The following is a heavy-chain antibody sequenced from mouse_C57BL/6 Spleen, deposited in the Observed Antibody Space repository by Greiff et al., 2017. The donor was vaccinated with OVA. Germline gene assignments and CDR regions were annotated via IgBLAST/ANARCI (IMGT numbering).Heavy chain of an antibody. V-gene: IGHV7-1*01. CDR1: GFTFSDFY. J-gene: IGHJ1*03. Sequence: EVKLVESGGGLVQPGRSLRLSCATSGFTFSDFYMEWVRQGPGKGLEWVAASRNKANDHTTDYGASVKGRFIVSRDTSQNILYLQMNALRARYTAEDYGARYCDSRNYYGYGDVGGTGTTVTVSS. CDR2: SRNKANDHTT. D-gene: IGHD1-2*01. CDR3: ARYCDSRNYYGYGDV.